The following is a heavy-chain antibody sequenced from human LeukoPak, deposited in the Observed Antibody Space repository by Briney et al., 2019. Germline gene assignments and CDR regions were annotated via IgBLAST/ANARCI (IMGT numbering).Heavy chain of an antibody. CDR1: GFTVSSNY. CDR3: ARTSGSYPYGMDV. J-gene: IGHJ6*02. D-gene: IGHD1-26*01. Sequence: GGSLRLSCAASGFTVSSNYMSWVCQAPGKGLEWVSVIYSGGSTYYADSVKGRFTISRDNAKNSLYLQMNSLRAEDTAVYYCARTSGSYPYGMDVWGQGTTVTVSS. V-gene: IGHV3-53*01. CDR2: IYSGGST.